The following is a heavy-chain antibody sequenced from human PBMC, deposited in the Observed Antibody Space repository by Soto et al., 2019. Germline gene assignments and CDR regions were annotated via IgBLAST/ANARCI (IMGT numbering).Heavy chain of an antibody. V-gene: IGHV3-64*04. Sequence: GGSLRLSCSASGFTFSSYAMHCVRQAPGKGLEYASAISSNGGSTYYADSVKGRFTISRDNARDSLYLEMNSLRVEDTAIYYCAKEKTVTDSGYDAFDVWGQGTMVTVSS. J-gene: IGHJ3*01. CDR2: ISSNGGST. CDR1: GFTFSSYA. D-gene: IGHD5-12*01. CDR3: AKEKTVTDSGYDAFDV.